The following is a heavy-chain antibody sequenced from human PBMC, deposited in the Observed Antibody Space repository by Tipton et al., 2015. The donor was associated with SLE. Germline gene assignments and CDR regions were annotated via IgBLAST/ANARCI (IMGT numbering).Heavy chain of an antibody. J-gene: IGHJ4*02. CDR2: IYYSGST. Sequence: TLSLTCTVSGGSISSYYWSCIRQPPGKGLEWIGDIYYSGSTNYNPSLKSRVTISVDTSKDQSSLKLSSVTAADTAVYYCAGGQLERRSFDYWSQGTLVTLSS. V-gene: IGHV4-59*03. CDR1: GGSISSYY. CDR3: AGGQLERRSFDY. D-gene: IGHD1-1*01.